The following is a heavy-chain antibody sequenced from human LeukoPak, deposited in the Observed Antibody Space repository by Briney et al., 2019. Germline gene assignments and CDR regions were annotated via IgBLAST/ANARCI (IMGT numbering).Heavy chain of an antibody. Sequence: SETLSLTCTVSGGSISSSSYYWGWIRQPPGKGLEWIGRIFYSGSTYYSPSLKSRATISVDTSKNQFPLTLTSVTAADTAVYYCASLLLYSSGWYVAYWGQGTLVTVSS. CDR1: GGSISSSSYY. J-gene: IGHJ4*02. D-gene: IGHD6-19*01. V-gene: IGHV4-39*01. CDR3: ASLLLYSSGWYVAY. CDR2: IFYSGST.